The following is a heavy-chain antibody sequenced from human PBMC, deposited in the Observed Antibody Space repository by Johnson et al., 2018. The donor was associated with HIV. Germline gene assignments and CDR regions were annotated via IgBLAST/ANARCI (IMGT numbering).Heavy chain of an antibody. D-gene: IGHD6-19*01. J-gene: IGHJ3*02. V-gene: IGHV3-20*04. Sequence: VQLVESGGRVVRPGGSLTLSCAASGFSFDDYGMTWVRQIAGKGLEWVSGINWNGGATGYADSVKGRFTISRDNSKNTLYLQMNSLRAEDTAVYYCASGIAVAGTLLDAFDIWGQGTMVTVSS. CDR2: INWNGGAT. CDR1: GFSFDDYG. CDR3: ASGIAVAGTLLDAFDI.